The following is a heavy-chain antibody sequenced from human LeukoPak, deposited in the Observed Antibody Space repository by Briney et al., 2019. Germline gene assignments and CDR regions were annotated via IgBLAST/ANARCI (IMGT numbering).Heavy chain of an antibody. CDR2: IKQDGSEK. V-gene: IGHV3-7*03. CDR1: GFTFSSYW. Sequence: GGSLRLPCAASGFTFSSYWMSWVRQAPGKGLEWVANIKQDGSEKYYVDSVKGRFTISRDNAKNSLYLQMNSLRAEDTAVYYCARVVWFGENWFDPWGQGTLVTVSS. CDR3: ARVVWFGENWFDP. J-gene: IGHJ5*02. D-gene: IGHD3-10*01.